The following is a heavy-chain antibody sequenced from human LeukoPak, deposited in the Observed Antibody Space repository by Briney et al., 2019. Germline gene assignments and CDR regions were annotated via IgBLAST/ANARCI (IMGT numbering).Heavy chain of an antibody. V-gene: IGHV1-46*01. Sequence: ASVKVSCKASGYTFSSYYMHWVRQAPGQGLEWMGIINPSGGTTIYAQKFQGRLTMTRDTSTSTVFMELSSRRSEDTAVYYCARGPPGRVYDSSKRGLFDPWGQGTLVTVSS. CDR2: INPSGGTT. CDR3: ARGPPGRVYDSSKRGLFDP. CDR1: GYTFSSYY. D-gene: IGHD3-22*01. J-gene: IGHJ5*02.